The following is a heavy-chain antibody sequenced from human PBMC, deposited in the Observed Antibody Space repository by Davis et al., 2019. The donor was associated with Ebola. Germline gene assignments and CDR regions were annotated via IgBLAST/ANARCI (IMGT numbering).Heavy chain of an antibody. J-gene: IGHJ4*02. CDR2: IYSGGST. Sequence: GESLKISCAASGFTVSSNYMSWVRQAPGKGLEWVSVIYSGGSTYYADSVKGRFTISRDNSKNTLYLQMNSLRAEDMAVYYCARGGISSGRDYWGQGTLVTVSS. CDR1: GFTVSSNY. V-gene: IGHV3-53*01. CDR3: ARGGISSGRDY. D-gene: IGHD6-19*01.